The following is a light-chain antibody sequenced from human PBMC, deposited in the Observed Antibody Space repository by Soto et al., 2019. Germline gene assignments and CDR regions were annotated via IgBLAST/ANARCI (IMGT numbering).Light chain of an antibody. CDR2: AAS. V-gene: IGKV1-9*01. CDR1: EDIRTW. Sequence: DIQMTQSPSTLSASVGDRVTITCRASEDIRTWLAWYQQKPGKAPKLLIYAASTLQSGVPSRFSGSGSGTEFTLTISSLQPEDFATYYCQQLNSYPLTFGQGTRLEIK. CDR3: QQLNSYPLT. J-gene: IGKJ5*01.